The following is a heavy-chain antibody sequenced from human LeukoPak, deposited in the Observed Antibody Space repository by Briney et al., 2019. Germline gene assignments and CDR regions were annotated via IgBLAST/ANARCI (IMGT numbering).Heavy chain of an antibody. J-gene: IGHJ4*02. CDR3: GRDRYYYDSSGYSDFAY. D-gene: IGHD3-22*01. Sequence: GASVKVSCKASGYTFTSYGISWVRQAPGQGLEWMGWISAYNGNTNYAQKLQGRVTMTTDTSTSTAYMELRSLRSDDTAVYYCGRDRYYYDSSGYSDFAYWGQGTLVTVSS. CDR2: ISAYNGNT. V-gene: IGHV1-18*01. CDR1: GYTFTSYG.